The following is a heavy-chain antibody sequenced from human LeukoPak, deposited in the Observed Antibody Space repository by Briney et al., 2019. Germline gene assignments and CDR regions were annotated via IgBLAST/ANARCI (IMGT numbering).Heavy chain of an antibody. CDR2: ISSNGGST. CDR1: GFTFSSYA. D-gene: IGHD5-18*01. Sequence: GGSLRLSCSASGFTFSSYAMHWVRQAPGKGPEYVSAISSNGGSTYYADSVKGRFTISRDNSKNTLYLQMSSLRAEDTAVYYCVKDSSAMGPFDYWGQGTLVTVSS. CDR3: VKDSSAMGPFDY. J-gene: IGHJ4*02. V-gene: IGHV3-64D*06.